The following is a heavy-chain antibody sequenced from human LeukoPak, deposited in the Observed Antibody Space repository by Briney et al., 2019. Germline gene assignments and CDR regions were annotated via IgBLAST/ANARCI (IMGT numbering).Heavy chain of an antibody. D-gene: IGHD5-12*01. CDR3: AKDRGGYSGYDFDY. CDR1: GFTFSSYA. CDR2: ISGSGGST. J-gene: IGHJ4*02. V-gene: IGHV3-23*01. Sequence: PGGSLRLSCAASGFTFSSYAVSWVRQAPGRGLEWVSAISGSGGSTYYADSVKGRFTISRDNSKNTLYLQMNSLRAEDTAVYYCAKDRGGYSGYDFDYWGQGTLVTVSS.